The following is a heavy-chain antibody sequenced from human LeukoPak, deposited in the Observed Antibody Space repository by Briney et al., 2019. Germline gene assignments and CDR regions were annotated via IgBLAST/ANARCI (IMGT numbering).Heavy chain of an antibody. V-gene: IGHV3-21*01. D-gene: IGHD3-16*01. CDR2: ISSSSSYI. J-gene: IGHJ6*04. Sequence: GGSLRLSCAASGFTFSSYSMNWVRQAPGKGLEWVSSISSSSSYIYYADSVKGRFTISRDNAKNALYLQMNSLRAEDTAVYYCASPLLGGMDVWGKGTTVTVSS. CDR3: ASPLLGGMDV. CDR1: GFTFSSYS.